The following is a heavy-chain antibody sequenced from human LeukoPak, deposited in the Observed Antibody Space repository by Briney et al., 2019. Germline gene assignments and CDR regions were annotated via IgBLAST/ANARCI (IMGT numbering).Heavy chain of an antibody. Sequence: ASLKVSCKASGYAFSAIYFNWVRQAPGHRLECMGWINPSTGARIYSQKFEGRISMDTSMDTSFNTVYMELGSLTTDDTAVYYCATSSVTHTRDPWGQGTLVTVSS. J-gene: IGHJ5*02. D-gene: IGHD5/OR15-5a*01. V-gene: IGHV1-2*02. CDR1: GYAFSAIY. CDR3: ATSSVTHTRDP. CDR2: INPSTGAR.